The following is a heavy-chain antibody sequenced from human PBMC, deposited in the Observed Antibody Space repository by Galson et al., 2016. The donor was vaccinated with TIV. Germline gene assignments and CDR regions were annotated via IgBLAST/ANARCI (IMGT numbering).Heavy chain of an antibody. D-gene: IGHD3-10*01. Sequence: SLRLSCAASGFTFIIFDMSWVRQAPGKGLEWVSAISGSGDRTYYADSVKGRFTISRDTSQNTMYLKMNSLRAEDTAIYYCAKEIGEGAYGLGSGLDVWGQETTVTVSS. V-gene: IGHV3-23*01. CDR1: GFTFIIFD. CDR2: ISGSGDRT. CDR3: AKEIGEGAYGLGSGLDV. J-gene: IGHJ6*02.